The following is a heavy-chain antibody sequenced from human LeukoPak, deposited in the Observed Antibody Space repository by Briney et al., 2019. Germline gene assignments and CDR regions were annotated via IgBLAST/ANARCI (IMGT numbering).Heavy chain of an antibody. J-gene: IGHJ4*02. V-gene: IGHV1-46*01. CDR3: ARFLAGTFDY. CDR1: GYTFISYY. CDR2: INPSGGTT. D-gene: IGHD6-13*01. Sequence: ASVKVSCKASGYTFISYYMQWVRQAPGQGLEWMGIINPSGGTTTYAQKFQGRVTMTRDASTSTVYMELNSLRSEDTAVYYCARFLAGTFDYWGQGTLVTVSS.